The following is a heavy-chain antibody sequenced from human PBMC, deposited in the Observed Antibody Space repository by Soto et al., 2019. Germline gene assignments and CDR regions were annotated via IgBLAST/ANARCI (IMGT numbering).Heavy chain of an antibody. Sequence: MQMVESGGGSVQPGGSLRLSCAASGFPFSHYWMHWVRQTPGKGLVWVSRINPAGTITNYADSVEGRFTISRDNADSALLRQMNSLSAEDTAIYYCTSDTFGLRDTWGQGTLVTVSS. CDR2: INPAGTIT. J-gene: IGHJ5*02. V-gene: IGHV3-74*01. D-gene: IGHD3-16*01. CDR3: TSDTFGLRDT. CDR1: GFPFSHYW.